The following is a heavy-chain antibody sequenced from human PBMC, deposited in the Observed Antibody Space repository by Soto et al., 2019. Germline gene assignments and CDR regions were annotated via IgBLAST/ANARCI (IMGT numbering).Heavy chain of an antibody. V-gene: IGHV3-23*01. D-gene: IGHD3-16*01. CDR3: AKVKGVYNGGAFDI. J-gene: IGHJ3*02. CDR2: ISASGGGT. Sequence: EVQLLESGGDLVQPGGSLRLSCAASGFTFSSSAMSWVRQAPGKGLEWVSGISASGGGTWYADSVKGRFTISRDNSKNMVYLQMNSLRVEDTAIYYCAKVKGVYNGGAFDIWGQGTMVTVSS. CDR1: GFTFSSSA.